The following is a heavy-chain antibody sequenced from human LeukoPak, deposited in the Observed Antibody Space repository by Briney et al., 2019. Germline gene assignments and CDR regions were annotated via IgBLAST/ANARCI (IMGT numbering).Heavy chain of an antibody. J-gene: IGHJ5*02. CDR2: ISSSSSYI. CDR1: GFTFSSYA. D-gene: IGHD3-10*01. V-gene: IGHV3-21*01. CDR3: ARDLERITLVRGVIPNWFDP. Sequence: GGSLRLSCAASGFTFSSYAMSWVRQAPGKGLEWVSSISSSSSYIYYADSVKGRFTISRDNAKNSLYLQMNSLRAEDTAVYYCARDLERITLVRGVIPNWFDPWGQGTLVTVSS.